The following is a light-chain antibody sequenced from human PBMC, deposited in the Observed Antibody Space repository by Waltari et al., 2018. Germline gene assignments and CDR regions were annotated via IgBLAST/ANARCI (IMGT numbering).Light chain of an antibody. Sequence: QSALIQPRAVSRSPGQSVIISCTGASSDVGAYDYVSWYQQHPGKAPTLIIYDVNNRHSGVPDRFSGSKSGNMASLTISGLQAEDEAEYYCCSYAGNYANYVFGTGTRLT. CDR2: DVN. CDR1: SSDVGAYDY. V-gene: IGLV2-11*01. J-gene: IGLJ1*01. CDR3: CSYAGNYANYV.